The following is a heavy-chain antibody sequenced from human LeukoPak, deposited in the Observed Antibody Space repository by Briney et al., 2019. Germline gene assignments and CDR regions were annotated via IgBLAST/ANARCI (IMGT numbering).Heavy chain of an antibody. J-gene: IGHJ1*01. Sequence: GGSLRLSCAASGFTVNNNYMTWVRQAAGKWLDRVSVIDSDGNTYYADSVMGRFSISRDNSKNMVFLQMNSLRAEDTAVYYCANGFSGSYLQEHWGQGTLVTVSS. CDR3: ANGFSGSYLQEH. V-gene: IGHV3-53*01. CDR1: GFTVNNNY. CDR2: IDSDGNT. D-gene: IGHD1-26*01.